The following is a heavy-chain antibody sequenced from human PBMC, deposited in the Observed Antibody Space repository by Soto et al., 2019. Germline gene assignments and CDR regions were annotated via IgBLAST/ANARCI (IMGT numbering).Heavy chain of an antibody. J-gene: IGHJ5*02. CDR3: ARDRPSSSRWFDP. CDR2: ISVYIGNT. V-gene: IGHV1-18*01. CDR1: GYTFTSYG. D-gene: IGHD6-6*01. Sequence: ASVKVSCKASGYTFTSYGISWVRQAPGQGLEWMGWISVYIGNTNYAQKLQGRVTMTTDTSTSTAYMELRILRSDDTAVYYCARDRPSSSRWFDPWGQGTLVTVSS.